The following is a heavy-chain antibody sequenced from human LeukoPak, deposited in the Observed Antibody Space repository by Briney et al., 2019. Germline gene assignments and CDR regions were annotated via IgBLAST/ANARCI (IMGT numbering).Heavy chain of an antibody. CDR3: ARDSGPAYGDYIDY. CDR2: IYHGGNT. D-gene: IGHD4-17*01. V-gene: IGHV4-38-2*02. J-gene: IGHJ4*02. CDR1: GYFTSSGYY. Sequence: SETLSHTCAVSGYFTSSGYYWVWIRQPPGRGLEWIASIYHGGNTYYSPSLKSRVTISLDMSKDQFSLKLSSVTAADTALYYCARDSGPAYGDYIDYWGQGTLVTVSS.